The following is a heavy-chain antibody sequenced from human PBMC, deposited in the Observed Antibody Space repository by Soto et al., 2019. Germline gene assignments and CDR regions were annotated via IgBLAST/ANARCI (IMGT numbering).Heavy chain of an antibody. CDR3: ARRIAAAGGYYYYAFDV. V-gene: IGHV5-10-1*01. J-gene: IGHJ6*02. CDR1: GYSFTIYW. Sequence: GESLKISCKGSGYSFTIYWIGWVRQMPGKGLEWMGRIDPIDSKTKYSPSLEGHITISVDKSISTTYLQWSSLKASDTAIYYCARRIAAAGGYYYYAFDVWGQGTAVTVSS. CDR2: IDPIDSKT. D-gene: IGHD6-13*01.